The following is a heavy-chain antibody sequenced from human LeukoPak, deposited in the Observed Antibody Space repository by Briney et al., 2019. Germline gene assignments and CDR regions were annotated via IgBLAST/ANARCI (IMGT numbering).Heavy chain of an antibody. J-gene: IGHJ6*02. CDR3: VRWNFAWGMDV. V-gene: IGHV4-59*01. CDR2: IYYSGST. Sequence: SETLSLTCTVSGGSISSYYWSWIRQPPGKGLEWIGYIYYSGSTNYNPSLKSRVTISVDTSKNQFSLKLSSVTAADTAVYYCVRWNFAWGMDVWGQGTTVTVSS. CDR1: GGSISSYY. D-gene: IGHD1-7*01.